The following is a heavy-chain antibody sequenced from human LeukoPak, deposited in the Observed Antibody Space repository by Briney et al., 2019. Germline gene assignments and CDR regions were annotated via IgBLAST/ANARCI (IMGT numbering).Heavy chain of an antibody. J-gene: IGHJ4*02. V-gene: IGHV1-2*02. Sequence: GASVKVSCKASGYTFTGYYMHWVRQAPGQGLEWMGWINPNSGGTNYAQKFQGRVTMTRDTSISTAYMELSRLRSDDTAVYYCASGPSYDYDFWSGLDYWGQGTLVTVSS. CDR2: INPNSGGT. CDR1: GYTFTGYY. D-gene: IGHD3-3*01. CDR3: ASGPSYDYDFWSGLDY.